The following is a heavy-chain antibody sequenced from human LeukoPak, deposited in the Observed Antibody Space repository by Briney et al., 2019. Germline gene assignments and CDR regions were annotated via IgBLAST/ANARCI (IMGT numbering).Heavy chain of an antibody. V-gene: IGHV5-51*01. CDR3: ARHWVFSADEKGAFDI. J-gene: IGHJ3*02. Sequence: HGESLKISCKGSGYSFTSYWIGWVRQMPGKGLEWMGIIYPGDSDTRYSPSFQGQVTISADKSISTAYLQWSSLKASDTAMYYCARHWVFSADEKGAFDIWGQGTMVTVSS. D-gene: IGHD3-10*01. CDR2: IYPGDSDT. CDR1: GYSFTSYW.